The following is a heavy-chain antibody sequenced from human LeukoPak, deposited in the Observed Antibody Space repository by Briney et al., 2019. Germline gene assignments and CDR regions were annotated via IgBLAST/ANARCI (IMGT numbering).Heavy chain of an antibody. CDR3: ARSTYSNYVHFDY. Sequence: SCKASGGTFSDYYMSWIRQAPGKGLEWVSYISSSGSTIYYADPVKGRFTISRDNAKNSLYLQMNSLRAEDTAVYYCARSTYSNYVHFDYWGQGTLVTVSS. CDR2: ISSSGSTI. D-gene: IGHD4-11*01. V-gene: IGHV3-11*04. J-gene: IGHJ4*02. CDR1: GGTFSDYY.